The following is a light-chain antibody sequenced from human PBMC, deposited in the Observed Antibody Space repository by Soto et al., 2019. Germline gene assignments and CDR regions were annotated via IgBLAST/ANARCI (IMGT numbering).Light chain of an antibody. Sequence: QSVLTQPASVSGSPGQSITISCTGTSSDVGSYNLVSWYQQPPGQAPKLLIYEGGKRPSGVSNRFSDSNSGNTASLTISGLQAEDEADYYCCSYTGTTTYVFGTGTKVTVL. CDR1: SSDVGSYNL. V-gene: IGLV2-23*01. CDR3: CSYTGTTTYV. CDR2: EGG. J-gene: IGLJ1*01.